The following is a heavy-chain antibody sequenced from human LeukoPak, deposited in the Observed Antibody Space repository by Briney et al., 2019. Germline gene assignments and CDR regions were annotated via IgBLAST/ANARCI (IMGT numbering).Heavy chain of an antibody. J-gene: IGHJ5*02. CDR2: ISGSGGST. D-gene: IGHD3-3*01. CDR1: GFTFSSYA. V-gene: IGHV3-23*01. Sequence: GRTLRLSCAASGFTFSSYAMSWVRQAPGKGLEWVSAISGSGGSTYYADSVKGRFTISRDNSKNTLYLQMNSLRAEDTAVYYCAKDLGYDFRRGNWFDPWGQGTLVTVSS. CDR3: AKDLGYDFRRGNWFDP.